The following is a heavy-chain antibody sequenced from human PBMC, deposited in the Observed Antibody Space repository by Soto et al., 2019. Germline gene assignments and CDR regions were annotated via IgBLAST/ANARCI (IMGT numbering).Heavy chain of an antibody. CDR3: ARDLWGYCGTDCYPLDV. Sequence: SETLSLTCTVSGGSISSYYWSWIRQPPGKGLEWIGYMYNTGSTVYNPSFKSRVTISVDTSKNQFSLKLNSVTAADTAVYYCARDLWGYCGTDCYPLDVWGQGNTVTVSS. D-gene: IGHD2-21*02. J-gene: IGHJ6*02. CDR1: GGSISSYY. V-gene: IGHV4-59*01. CDR2: MYNTGST.